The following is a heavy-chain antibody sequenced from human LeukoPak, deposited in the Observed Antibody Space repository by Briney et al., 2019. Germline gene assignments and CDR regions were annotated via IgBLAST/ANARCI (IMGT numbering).Heavy chain of an antibody. J-gene: IGHJ4*02. CDR3: ARGRGYNYGGPYDY. Sequence: GGSLRLSCVASGFTFSSHAMTWVRQPPGTGLEWVSAVSGSGGSTYYADSVEGRFAISRDNSKNTLYLQMNSLRADDTAVYYCARGRGYNYGGPYDYWGQGTLVTVSS. CDR1: GFTFSSHA. V-gene: IGHV3-23*01. D-gene: IGHD5-18*01. CDR2: VSGSGGST.